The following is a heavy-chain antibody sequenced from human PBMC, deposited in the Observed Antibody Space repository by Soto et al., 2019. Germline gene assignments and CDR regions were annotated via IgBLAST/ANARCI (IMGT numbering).Heavy chain of an antibody. J-gene: IGHJ4*02. CDR3: ARGHSFGWYYFDY. CDR1: GFTFSSYA. D-gene: IGHD6-19*01. CDR2: ISYDGGNK. Sequence: QVQLVESGGGVVQPGRSLSLSCAASGFTFSSYAMHWVRQAPGKGLEWVTLISYDGGNKYFADSVKGRFTISRDNSKNTLYLQMDGLRPEDTAVYYCARGHSFGWYYFDYWGQGTLVTVSS. V-gene: IGHV3-30-3*01.